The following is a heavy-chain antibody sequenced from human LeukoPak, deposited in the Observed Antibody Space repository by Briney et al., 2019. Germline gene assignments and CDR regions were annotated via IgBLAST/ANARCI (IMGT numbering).Heavy chain of an antibody. CDR3: AKNRGAGSHYYYHMNV. Sequence: PGGSLRLSCAASGFTFSTYAMSWVRQAAGKGLEWVSLSGSGGGTYYADSVKGRFTISRDNSKNTLYLQLNSLRVEDTAVHYCAKNRGAGSHYYYHMNVWGKGTTVTVSS. CDR1: GFTFSTYA. D-gene: IGHD1-26*01. V-gene: IGHV3-23*01. J-gene: IGHJ6*03. CDR2: SGSGGGT.